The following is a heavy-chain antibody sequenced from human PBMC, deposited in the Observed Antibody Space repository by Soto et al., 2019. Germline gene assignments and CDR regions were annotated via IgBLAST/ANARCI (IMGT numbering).Heavy chain of an antibody. Sequence: QVQLQQWGAGLLKPSETLSLTCAVYSGSFSGYYWSWIRQPPGEGLEWIGEIYQSLSIVYNPSLKSRVTISGDSSKNQFSLKLSSVTAADTAVYYCARHGWYYFDYWGQGTLVTVSS. CDR2: IYQSLSI. CDR1: SGSFSGYY. CDR3: ARHGWYYFDY. V-gene: IGHV4-34*01. D-gene: IGHD2-15*01. J-gene: IGHJ4*02.